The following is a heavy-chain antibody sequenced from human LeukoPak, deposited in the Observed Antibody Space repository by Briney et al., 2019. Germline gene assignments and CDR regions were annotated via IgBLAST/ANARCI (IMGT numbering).Heavy chain of an antibody. D-gene: IGHD1-26*01. CDR2: IFYSGST. CDR3: ARQPYILGAYYFDY. V-gene: IGHV4-61*05. Sequence: SETLSLTCTVSGGSISSSSYYWSWIRQPPGKGLEWIGYIFYSGSTNYNPSLKSRVTVSVDTSKNQFSLKLGSVTAADTAVYYCARQPYILGAYYFDYWGQGTLVTVSS. CDR1: GGSISSSSYY. J-gene: IGHJ4*02.